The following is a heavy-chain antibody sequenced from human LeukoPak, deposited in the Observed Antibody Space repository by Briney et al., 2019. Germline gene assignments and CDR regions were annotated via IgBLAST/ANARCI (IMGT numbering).Heavy chain of an antibody. J-gene: IGHJ1*01. D-gene: IGHD2-2*02. V-gene: IGHV4-34*01. CDR2: INHSGST. CDR1: GGSFSGYY. CDR3: ARPGAAIGKGYFQH. Sequence: SETLSLTCAVYGGSFSGYYWSWIRRPPGKGLEWIGEINHSGSTNYNPSLKSRVTISVDTSKNQFSLKLSSVTAADTAVYYCARPGAAIGKGYFQHWGRGTLVTVSS.